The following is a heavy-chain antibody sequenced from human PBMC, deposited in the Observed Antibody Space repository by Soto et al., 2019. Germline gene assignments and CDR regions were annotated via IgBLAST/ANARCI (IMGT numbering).Heavy chain of an antibody. CDR1: GFTFSSYG. D-gene: IGHD6-13*01. J-gene: IGHJ4*02. CDR2: IWYDGSNK. Sequence: QVQLVESGGGVVQPGRSLRLSCAASGFTFSSYGMHWVRQAPGKGLEWVAVIWYDGSNKYYADSVKGRFTISRDNSKNTLYLQMNSLRAEDTAVYYCARAIAAAGTALDYWGQGTLVTVSS. V-gene: IGHV3-33*01. CDR3: ARAIAAAGTALDY.